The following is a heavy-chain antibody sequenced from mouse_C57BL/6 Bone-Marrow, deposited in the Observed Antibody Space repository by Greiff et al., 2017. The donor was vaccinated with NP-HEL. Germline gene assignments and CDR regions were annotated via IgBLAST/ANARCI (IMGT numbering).Heavy chain of an antibody. J-gene: IGHJ1*03. D-gene: IGHD2-4*01. CDR3: ARSGLRRRYFDV. CDR1: GYTFTSYW. Sequence: QVQLQHPGAELVKPGASVKMSCKASGYTFTSYWITWVKQRPGQGLEWIGDIYPGSGSTNYNEKFKSKATLTVDTSSSTAYMQLSSLTSEDSAVYYCARSGLRRRYFDVWGTGTTVTVSS. V-gene: IGHV1-55*01. CDR2: IYPGSGST.